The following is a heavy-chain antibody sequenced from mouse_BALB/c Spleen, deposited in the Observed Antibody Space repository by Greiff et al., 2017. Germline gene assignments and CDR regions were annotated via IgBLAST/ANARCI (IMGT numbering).Heavy chain of an antibody. J-gene: IGHJ2*01. D-gene: IGHD3-3*01. Sequence: EVQLQQSGPELVKPGASVKISCKASGYSFTGYYMHWVKQSHVKSLEWIGRINPYNGATSYNQNFKDKASLTVDKSSSTAYMELHSLTSEDSAVYYCARSRGTHFDDWGQGTTLTGSS. CDR1: GYSFTGYY. V-gene: IGHV1-31*01. CDR2: INPYNGAT. CDR3: ARSRGTHFDD.